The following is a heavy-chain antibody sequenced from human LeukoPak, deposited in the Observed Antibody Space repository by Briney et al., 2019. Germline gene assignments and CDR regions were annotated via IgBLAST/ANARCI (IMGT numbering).Heavy chain of an antibody. CDR2: INPNSGGT. J-gene: IGHJ4*02. CDR3: AHPTGSGET. Sequence: GASVKVSCKASGYTFTGSYTHWVRQAPGQGLEWMGWINPNSGGTNYAQKFQGRVTMTRDTSISTAYMELSRLRFDDTAVYYCAHPTGSGETWGQGTLVTVSS. D-gene: IGHD3-10*01. CDR1: GYTFTGSY. V-gene: IGHV1-2*02.